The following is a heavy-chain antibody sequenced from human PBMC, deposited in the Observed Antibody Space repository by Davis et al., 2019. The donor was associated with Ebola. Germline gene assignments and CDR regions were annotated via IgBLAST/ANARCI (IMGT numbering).Heavy chain of an antibody. D-gene: IGHD5-12*01. CDR1: GFTFSSHT. J-gene: IGHJ4*02. CDR3: ARDPGSSRGYDGYDSDY. CDR2: ISSGSSTI. Sequence: GESLKISCAASGFTFSSHTMNWVRQAPGKGLEYVSYISSGSSTIYYADSVKGRFTISRDNAKNSLYLQMNSLRDEDTAVYYCARDPGSSRGYDGYDSDYWGQGTLVSVSS. V-gene: IGHV3-48*02.